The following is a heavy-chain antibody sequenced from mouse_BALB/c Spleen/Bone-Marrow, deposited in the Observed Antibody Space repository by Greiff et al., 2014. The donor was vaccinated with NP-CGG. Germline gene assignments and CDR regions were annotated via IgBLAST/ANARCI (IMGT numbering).Heavy chain of an antibody. CDR1: GYSFTGYY. CDR3: ARSSGAYDYDGGYSIDY. CDR2: IGCYNGAT. V-gene: IGHV1S34*01. Sequence: LVKTGASVKLSCKASGYSFTGYYMHWVKQSHGKGLEWIGYIGCYNGATGYNQKFKGKATFTVDTSSSTAYMQFNHLTTEASAVYSVARSSGAYDYDGGYSIDYWGQGTSLTVSS. J-gene: IGHJ4*01. D-gene: IGHD2-4*01.